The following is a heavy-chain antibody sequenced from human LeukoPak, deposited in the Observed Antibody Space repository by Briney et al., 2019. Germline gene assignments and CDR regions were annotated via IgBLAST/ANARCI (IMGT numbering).Heavy chain of an antibody. CDR1: GGTFSSYT. Sequence: SVKVSCKASGGTFSSYTISWVRQAPGQGLEWMVRIIPILGIANYAQKFQGRVTITADKSTSTAYMELSSLRSEDTAVYYCARGTYYDFWSGGKRYYYYYMDVWGKGTTVTVSS. D-gene: IGHD3-3*01. CDR3: ARGTYYDFWSGGKRYYYYYMDV. V-gene: IGHV1-69*02. J-gene: IGHJ6*03. CDR2: IIPILGIA.